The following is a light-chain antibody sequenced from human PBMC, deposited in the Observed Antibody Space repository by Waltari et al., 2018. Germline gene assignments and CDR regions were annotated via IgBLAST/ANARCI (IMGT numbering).Light chain of an antibody. V-gene: IGKV3-20*01. J-gene: IGKJ2*01. CDR2: GAS. Sequence: VLTQSPGTLSLSPGERATLSCRASQSITKQFLAWYQQQPGQAPRLLIYGASSRAAGITDKLSGSGAGTEVSRLISRLEPEDSAVEYCQQYGGSVMFTFGQGTKLEI. CDR3: QQYGGSVMFT. CDR1: QSITKQF.